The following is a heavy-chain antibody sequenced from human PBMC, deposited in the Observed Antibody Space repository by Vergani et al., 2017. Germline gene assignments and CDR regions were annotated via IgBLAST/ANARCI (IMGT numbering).Heavy chain of an antibody. CDR1: GGSISSSNW. V-gene: IGHV4-4*02. Sequence: QVQLQESGPGLVKPSGTLSLTCAVSGGSISSSNWWGWVRQPPGKGLEGIGVIYHSGSTNYNPPLKSRVTISVDKSKNPFFLKLSSVTAADTAVYYCARDSSTLYMDVWGKGTTVTVSS. J-gene: IGHJ6*03. CDR3: ARDSSTLYMDV. CDR2: IYHSGST. D-gene: IGHD2-2*01.